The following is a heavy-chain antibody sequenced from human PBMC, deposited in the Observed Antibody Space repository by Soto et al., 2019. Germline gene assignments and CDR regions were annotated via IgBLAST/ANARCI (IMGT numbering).Heavy chain of an antibody. D-gene: IGHD5-18*01. J-gene: IGHJ4*02. CDR2: INWNGGST. Sequence: EVQLAESGGGVVRPGGSRRLSCAASGFTFDDNGMSWVRQAPGRGLEWVSGINWNGGSTGYADSVKGRFTISRDNAKNSLYLQMNSLRAEDTALYYCARGRGYSYGWYFDYWGQGTLVTVSS. CDR1: GFTFDDNG. V-gene: IGHV3-20*04. CDR3: ARGRGYSYGWYFDY.